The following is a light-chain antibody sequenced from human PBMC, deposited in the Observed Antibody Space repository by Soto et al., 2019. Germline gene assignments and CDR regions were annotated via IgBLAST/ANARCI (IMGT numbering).Light chain of an antibody. CDR1: QDISNY. Sequence: DMPMTQSPSSLSASVGDRVTITCQASQDISNYLNWYHQIPGKPPKLLIYDASNLEAGVPSRFSARGFATKITLTISRLQPEDSGIYYGQQYDSLASFGPGTRLDLK. CDR3: QQYDSLAS. CDR2: DAS. J-gene: IGKJ3*01. V-gene: IGKV1-33*01.